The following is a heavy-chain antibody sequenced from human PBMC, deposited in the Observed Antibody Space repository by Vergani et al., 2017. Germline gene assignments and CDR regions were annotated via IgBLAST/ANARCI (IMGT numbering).Heavy chain of an antibody. CDR1: GGSISSGSYY. CDR2: IYTSGST. CDR3: ARRSLRSYPNDAFDI. J-gene: IGHJ3*02. D-gene: IGHD1-26*01. V-gene: IGHV4-61*02. Sequence: QVQLQESGPGLVKPSQTLSLTCTVSGGSISSGSYYWSWIRQPAGKGLEWIGRIYTSGSTNYNPSLKSRVTKSVDTTKNQFSLKLSSVTAADTVVYYCARRSLRSYPNDAFDIWGQGTMVTVSS.